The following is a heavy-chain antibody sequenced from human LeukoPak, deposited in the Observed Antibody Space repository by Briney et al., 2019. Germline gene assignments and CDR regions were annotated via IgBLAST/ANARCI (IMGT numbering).Heavy chain of an antibody. J-gene: IGHJ4*02. CDR2: ISSSSSYI. V-gene: IGHV3-21*01. D-gene: IGHD3-9*01. Sequence: GGSLRLSCAASGFTFSSYSMNWVRQAPGKGLEWVSSISSSSSYIYYADSVKGRFTISRDNAKNSLYLQMNSLRAEDTAVYYCARDFYFDWFSQFDYWGQGILVTVSS. CDR3: ARDFYFDWFSQFDY. CDR1: GFTFSSYS.